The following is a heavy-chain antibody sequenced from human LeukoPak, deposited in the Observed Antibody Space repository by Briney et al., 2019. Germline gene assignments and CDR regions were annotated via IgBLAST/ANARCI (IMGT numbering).Heavy chain of an antibody. J-gene: IGHJ4*02. Sequence: ASVKVSCKASGYSFTSYGIRWVRQAPGQGLEWMGWISAYNGNTNYAQTFQGRVTMTTDTSTSTAYMGLRSLRSDDTAVYYCARVWLADRQYYYFDYWGQGTLVTVSS. CDR2: ISAYNGNT. V-gene: IGHV1-18*01. D-gene: IGHD6-19*01. CDR3: ARVWLADRQYYYFDY. CDR1: GYSFTSYG.